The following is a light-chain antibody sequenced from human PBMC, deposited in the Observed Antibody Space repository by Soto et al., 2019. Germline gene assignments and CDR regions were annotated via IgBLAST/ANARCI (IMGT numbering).Light chain of an antibody. Sequence: QSALTQPASVSGSPGQSITISCAGTSSDVGAYNYVSWYQQHPGSTPKIMIYEVSNRPSGVSDRFSGSKSGNTASLTISGLQAGDEADYYCSSSTTSSTRVFGGGTKLTVL. CDR3: SSSTTSSTRV. J-gene: IGLJ3*02. CDR2: EVS. CDR1: SSDVGAYNY. V-gene: IGLV2-14*01.